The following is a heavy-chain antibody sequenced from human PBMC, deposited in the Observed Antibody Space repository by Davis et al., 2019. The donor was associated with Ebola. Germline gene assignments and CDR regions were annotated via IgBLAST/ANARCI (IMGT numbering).Heavy chain of an antibody. CDR1: GFTFSSYS. CDR3: ARGYCSGGSCYSVDHGVDPY. D-gene: IGHD2-15*01. V-gene: IGHV3-21*01. CDR2: ISSSSSYI. J-gene: IGHJ4*02. Sequence: PGGSLRLSCAASGFTFSSYSMNWVRQAPGKGLEWVSSISSSSSYIYYADSVKGRFTISRDNAKNSLYLQMSSLRAEDTAVYYCARGYCSGGSCYSVDHGVDPYWGQGTLVTVSS.